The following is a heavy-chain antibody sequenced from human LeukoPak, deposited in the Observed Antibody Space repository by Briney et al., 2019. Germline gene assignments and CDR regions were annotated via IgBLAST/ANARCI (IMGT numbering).Heavy chain of an antibody. D-gene: IGHD4-11*01. Sequence: SQTLSLTCAVSGGSISSGSYYWSWIRQPAGKGLEWIGRIYTSGSTNYNPSLKSRVTISVDTSKNQFSLKLSSVTAADTAVYYCARTRRNIDYSNYYFDYWGQGTLVTVSS. J-gene: IGHJ4*02. CDR1: GGSISSGSYY. CDR3: ARTRRNIDYSNYYFDY. CDR2: IYTSGST. V-gene: IGHV4-61*02.